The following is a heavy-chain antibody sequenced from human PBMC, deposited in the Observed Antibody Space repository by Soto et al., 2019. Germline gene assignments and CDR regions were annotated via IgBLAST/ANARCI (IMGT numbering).Heavy chain of an antibody. D-gene: IGHD2-15*01. CDR1: GFTFSTSA. V-gene: IGHV3-30*04. CDR2: IPYDGSNK. J-gene: IGHJ6*02. CDR3: ARGNGDCSGTSCYGDYYFGMDV. Sequence: QEQLVESGGGVVQPGRSLRLSCAASGFTFSTSALHWVRQAPGKGLEWVALIPYDGSNKYYADSVKGRFTISRDYSKNTLYLQMNGLRAEDTAVYFCARGNGDCSGTSCYGDYYFGMDVWGQGTTVTVSS.